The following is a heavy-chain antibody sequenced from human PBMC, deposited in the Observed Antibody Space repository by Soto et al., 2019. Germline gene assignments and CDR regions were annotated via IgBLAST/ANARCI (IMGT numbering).Heavy chain of an antibody. D-gene: IGHD5-12*01. Sequence: ASVKVSCKASGYTFTSYAIHWVCHAPGQSLEWMGWINTGSGNTKYSQKLQGRVTITGDTSASTAYMEVSSLRSGDTAVYYCARGGYSGYQWDYWGQGTLVTVSS. J-gene: IGHJ4*02. CDR1: GYTFTSYA. CDR3: ARGGYSGYQWDY. CDR2: INTGSGNT. V-gene: IGHV1-3*04.